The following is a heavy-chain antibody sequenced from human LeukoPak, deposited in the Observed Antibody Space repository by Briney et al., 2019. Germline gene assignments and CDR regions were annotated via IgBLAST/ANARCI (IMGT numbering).Heavy chain of an antibody. CDR1: EFTFSSHD. J-gene: IGHJ4*02. D-gene: IGHD4-17*01. Sequence: GGSLRLSCAASEFTFSSHDMRWVRQAPGKGVEGVSSIVHMVTGTYYADSCKGRITMSRDHSKHPLFLQMNSLTAEDTAVYYCTRLALVTTSGAFSDYWGQGTLVTVSS. CDR2: IVHMVTGT. CDR3: TRLALVTTSGAFSDY. V-gene: IGHV3-23*01.